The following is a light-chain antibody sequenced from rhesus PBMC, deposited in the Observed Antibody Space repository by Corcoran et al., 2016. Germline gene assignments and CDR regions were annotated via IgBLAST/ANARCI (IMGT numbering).Light chain of an antibody. CDR1: QSVGSN. V-gene: IGKV3-42*02. J-gene: IGKJ2*01. CDR2: DAS. Sequence: ETVVTQSPATLSLSPGERVTLYCRASQSVGSNLAWSQTRPGQPPKFHIYDASTRATGITDRFSGSASGTEFTLTISSLEPEEVGVYYWQQYNSWYSFGQGTKVEIK. CDR3: QQYNSWYS.